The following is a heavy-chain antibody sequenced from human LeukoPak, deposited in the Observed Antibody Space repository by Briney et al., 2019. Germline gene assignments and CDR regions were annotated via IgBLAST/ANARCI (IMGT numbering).Heavy chain of an antibody. CDR2: ISPSGSST. CDR3: VRDFLGESGAGGC. V-gene: IGHV3-21*01. J-gene: IGHJ4*02. CDR1: GFTFRSYT. D-gene: IGHD3-10*01. Sequence: SGGPLRLSCAASGFTFRSYTMNWVRQAPGKGLDWVSSISPSGSSTYNADSVRGRFTISRDNAKDAVYLQMNSLRGEDTAVYYCVRDFLGESGAGGCWGQGTLVTVSS.